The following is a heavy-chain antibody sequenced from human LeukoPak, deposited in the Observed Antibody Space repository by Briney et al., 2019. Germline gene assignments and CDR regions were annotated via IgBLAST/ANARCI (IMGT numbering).Heavy chain of an antibody. CDR1: GVSLSGGGYY. V-gene: IGHV4-31*11. J-gene: IGHJ4*02. CDR3: ARVRRDGYNWRGYYFDY. CDR2: IYYSGST. Sequence: TLCLSCAVSGVSLSGGGYYWGWISQHPGKCLEWIGYIYYSGSTYYNPSLKSRVTISVDTSKNQFSLKLSSVTAADTAVYYCARVRRDGYNWRGYYFDYWGQGTLVAVSS. D-gene: IGHD5-24*01.